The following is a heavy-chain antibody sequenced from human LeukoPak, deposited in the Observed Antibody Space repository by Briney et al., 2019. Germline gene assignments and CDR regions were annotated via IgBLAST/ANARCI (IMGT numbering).Heavy chain of an antibody. CDR2: IVGSGRNT. Sequence: GGPLRLSCAASGLTFSIYTMSWVRQAPGKGLEWVSAIVGSGRNTYYADSVKGRFTISRDNSKNTLYLQMNSLRAEDTAVYHCAKEGGYDGVDWWGQGTLVTVSS. CDR3: AKEGGYDGVDW. J-gene: IGHJ4*02. D-gene: IGHD5-12*01. V-gene: IGHV3-23*01. CDR1: GLTFSIYT.